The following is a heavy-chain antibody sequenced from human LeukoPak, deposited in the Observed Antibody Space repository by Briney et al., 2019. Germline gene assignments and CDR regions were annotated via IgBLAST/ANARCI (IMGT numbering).Heavy chain of an antibody. CDR3: AVVGAVAAGELDY. CDR2: IIPIFGTA. J-gene: IGHJ4*02. V-gene: IGHV1-69*06. Sequence: SVKVSCKASGGTFSSYAISWVRQAPGQGLEWMGGIIPIFGTANYAQKFQGRVTITADKSTSTAYMELSSLRSEDTAVYYCAVVGAVAAGELDYWGQGTLVTVSS. D-gene: IGHD6-19*01. CDR1: GGTFSSYA.